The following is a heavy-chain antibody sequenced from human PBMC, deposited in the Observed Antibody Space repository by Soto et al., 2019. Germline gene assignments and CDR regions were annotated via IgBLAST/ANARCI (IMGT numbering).Heavy chain of an antibody. Sequence: QVQLVQSGAEVKKPGSSVKVSCKASGVPFSTYSISWVRQAPGQGLEWMGGIIPIFGTTNYPQRFQGRVTITENESTNTAYLELRSLTSEDTAIYYWGRGSHSPGIAVAGYYYWGQGTLVTVSP. J-gene: IGHJ4*02. CDR2: IIPIFGTT. CDR1: GVPFSTYS. D-gene: IGHD6-19*01. CDR3: GRGSHSPGIAVAGYYY. V-gene: IGHV1-69*01.